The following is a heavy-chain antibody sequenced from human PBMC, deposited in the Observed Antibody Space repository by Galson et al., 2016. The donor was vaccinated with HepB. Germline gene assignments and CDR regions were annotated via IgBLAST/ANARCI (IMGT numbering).Heavy chain of an antibody. D-gene: IGHD2-2*01. J-gene: IGHJ6*02. CDR2: ISYDGTKT. CDR1: GFTFSNYG. Sequence: SLRLSCAASGFTFSNYGMHWVRQAPGQGLEWVAVISYDGTKTFYADTVKDRFTISKDNSRDTLYLQMNSLRAEDTAIYYCAKISAARTTASCYFDYYYYGLDVWGQGTTVTVSS. CDR3: AKISAARTTASCYFDYYYYGLDV. V-gene: IGHV3-30*18.